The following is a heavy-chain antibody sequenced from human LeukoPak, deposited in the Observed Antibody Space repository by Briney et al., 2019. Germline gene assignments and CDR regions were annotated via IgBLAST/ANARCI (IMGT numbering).Heavy chain of an antibody. D-gene: IGHD3-10*01. V-gene: IGHV3-53*01. Sequence: GSLRLSCTVSGFTVSSNSMSWVRQAPGKGLEWVSFIYSDNTHYSDSVKGRFTISRDNSKNTLYLQMNSLRAEDTAVYYCASFGVYSFDYWGQGTLVTVSS. J-gene: IGHJ4*02. CDR2: IYSDNT. CDR1: GFTVSSNS. CDR3: ASFGVYSFDY.